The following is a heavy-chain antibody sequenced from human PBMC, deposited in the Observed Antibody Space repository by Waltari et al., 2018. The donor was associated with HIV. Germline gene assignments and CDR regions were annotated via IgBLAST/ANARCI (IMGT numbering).Heavy chain of an antibody. CDR1: GLTFSTDP. CDR2: ISSGTSYI. Sequence: EVQLVESGGGLVKPGGSLRLSCTAPGLTFSTDPMNWVRQAPGKGLEWVSSISSGTSYIYYADSVTGRFTVSRDNAKNSLFLQMNSLRADDTAVYYCARQQLGSGALDLWGQGTLVTVSS. V-gene: IGHV3-21*02. D-gene: IGHD3-10*02. J-gene: IGHJ4*02. CDR3: ARQQLGSGALDL.